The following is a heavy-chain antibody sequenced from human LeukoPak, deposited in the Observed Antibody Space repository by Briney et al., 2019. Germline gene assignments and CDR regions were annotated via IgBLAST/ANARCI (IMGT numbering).Heavy chain of an antibody. D-gene: IGHD3-3*01. CDR3: ARVSLEWFDAFDI. V-gene: IGHV4-30-2*01. CDR1: GGSISSGGYS. Sequence: PSETLSLTCAVSGGSISSGGYSWSWIRQPPGKGLEWIGYIYHSGSTYYNPSLKSRVTISVDTSKNQFSLKLSSVTAADTAVYYCARVSLEWFDAFDIWGQGTMVTVSS. CDR2: IYHSGST. J-gene: IGHJ3*02.